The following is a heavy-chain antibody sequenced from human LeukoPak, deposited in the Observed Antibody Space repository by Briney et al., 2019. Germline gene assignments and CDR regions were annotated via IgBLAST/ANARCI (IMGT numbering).Heavy chain of an antibody. Sequence: SETLSLTCTVSGGSISSGGYYWSWIRQHPGKGLEWIGYIYYSGSTYYNPSLKSRVTMSVDTSENQFSLKLSPVTAADTAVYYCATTVGSYFDYWSQGTLVTVSS. CDR3: ATTVGSYFDY. J-gene: IGHJ4*02. CDR1: GGSISSGGYY. CDR2: IYYSGST. D-gene: IGHD3-16*01. V-gene: IGHV4-31*03.